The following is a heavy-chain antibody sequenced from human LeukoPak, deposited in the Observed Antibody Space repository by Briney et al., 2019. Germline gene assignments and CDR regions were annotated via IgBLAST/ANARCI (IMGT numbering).Heavy chain of an antibody. Sequence: GGSLRLSCAASGFTFSSYWMHWVHQAPGKGLVWVSRINSDGSSTSYADSVKGRFTISRDNAKNTLYLQMNSLRVEDTAVYYCARGAPYGDIGYWGQGALVTVSS. J-gene: IGHJ4*02. CDR1: GFTFSSYW. CDR2: INSDGSST. V-gene: IGHV3-74*01. D-gene: IGHD4-17*01. CDR3: ARGAPYGDIGY.